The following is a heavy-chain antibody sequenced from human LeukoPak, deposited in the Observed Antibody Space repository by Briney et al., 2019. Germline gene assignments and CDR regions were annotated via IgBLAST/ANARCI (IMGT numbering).Heavy chain of an antibody. V-gene: IGHV4-59*01. CDR1: GGSLSSYY. D-gene: IGHD1-26*01. J-gene: IGHJ4*02. Sequence: PSETLSLTCTVSGGSLSSYYWSWIRQPPGKGLEWIGYIYYSGSTSYNPSLKSRVTISVDTSKNQFSLKLSSVTAADTAVYYCARGYSGSYGRFDYWGQGTLVTVSS. CDR2: IYYSGST. CDR3: ARGYSGSYGRFDY.